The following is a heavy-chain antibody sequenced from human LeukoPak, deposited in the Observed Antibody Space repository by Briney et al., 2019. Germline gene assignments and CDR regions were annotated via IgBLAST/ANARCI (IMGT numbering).Heavy chain of an antibody. CDR2: INWNGGST. CDR1: GFTFEDYG. CDR3: AREGYDYVWGSYRYTGAFDI. V-gene: IGHV3-20*01. Sequence: GGSLRLPCAAWGFTFEDYGMSGARQAPGKGLEWGFGINWNGGSTGYAGSVKGRFTISRDNAKNSLSLEMNSLRAYNAVMYGSAREGYDYVWGSYRYTGAFDIWGQGTMVTVSS. J-gene: IGHJ3*02. D-gene: IGHD3-16*02.